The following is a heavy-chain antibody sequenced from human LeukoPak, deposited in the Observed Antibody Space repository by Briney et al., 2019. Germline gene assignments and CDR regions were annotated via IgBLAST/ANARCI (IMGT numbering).Heavy chain of an antibody. D-gene: IGHD1-26*01. CDR2: ISAGNGNT. V-gene: IGHV1-3*01. CDR1: GYTFTSYA. CDR3: ARDSGSGNNDY. Sequence: GASVKVSCKASGYTFTSYAIHWVRQAPGQRLEWMGWISAGNGNTKYSQNFQGRVTFISNTSATTAFMELSSLGSEDAAVYYCARDSGSGNNDYWGRGTLVTVSS. J-gene: IGHJ4*02.